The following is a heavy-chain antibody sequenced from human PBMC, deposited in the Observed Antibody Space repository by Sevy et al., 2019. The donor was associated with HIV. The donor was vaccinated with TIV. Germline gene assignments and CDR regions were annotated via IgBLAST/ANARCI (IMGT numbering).Heavy chain of an antibody. CDR1: GFTFINAW. V-gene: IGHV3-15*07. CDR2: IKSKTDGGTT. J-gene: IGHJ4*02. Sequence: GGSLRLSCSASGFTFINAWMNWVRQAPGKGLEWVGRIKSKTDGGTTDHAAPVKGRFTVSRDDSKNTLYLQMNSLRAEDTAIYYCARKYDSSGYFDYWGQGTLVTVSS. CDR3: ARKYDSSGYFDY. D-gene: IGHD3-22*01.